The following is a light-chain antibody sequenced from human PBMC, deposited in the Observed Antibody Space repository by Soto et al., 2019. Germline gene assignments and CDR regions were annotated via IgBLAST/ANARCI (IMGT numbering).Light chain of an antibody. V-gene: IGKV1-17*01. J-gene: IGKJ4*01. CDR1: QGIRND. CDR2: ATS. CDR3: LQHNRYPRT. Sequence: DIQMTQSTSSLCASVGDRVSITCRASQGIRNDLGWYQQKPGKAPKRLIYATSSLQSGVPSRFSGSGSGTNFTLTISSPQPQDFATYYCLQHNRYPRTFGGGTKVDNK.